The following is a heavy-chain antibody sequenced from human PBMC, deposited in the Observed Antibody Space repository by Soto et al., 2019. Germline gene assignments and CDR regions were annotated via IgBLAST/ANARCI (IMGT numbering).Heavy chain of an antibody. CDR1: GFTFSSCS. CDR3: AKCPADTSRWYYFAY. Sequence: PGGSLRLSCGASGFTFSSCSMSWVRQAPGKGLECVSAISGSGGSTYYSDSVKGRFTISRENSKNPHYLQMKSLRAEDTPVYYCAKCPADTSRWYYFAYWCQRTLVTVSS. V-gene: IGHV3-23*01. CDR2: ISGSGGST. J-gene: IGHJ4*02. D-gene: IGHD6-13*01.